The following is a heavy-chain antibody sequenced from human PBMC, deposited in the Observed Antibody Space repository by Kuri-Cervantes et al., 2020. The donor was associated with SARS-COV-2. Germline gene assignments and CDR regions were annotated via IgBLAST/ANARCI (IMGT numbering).Heavy chain of an antibody. V-gene: IGHV3-20*03. CDR1: GFTFDDYG. CDR3: ARVTRREYYYYMDV. D-gene: IGHD1-14*01. J-gene: IGHJ6*03. Sequence: GGSLRLSYAASGFTFDDYGMSWVRQAPGKGLEWVSGINWNGGSTGYADSVKGRFTISRDNAKNTLYLQMNSLRAEDTAVYYCARVTRREYYYYMDVWGKETTVTVSS. CDR2: INWNGGST.